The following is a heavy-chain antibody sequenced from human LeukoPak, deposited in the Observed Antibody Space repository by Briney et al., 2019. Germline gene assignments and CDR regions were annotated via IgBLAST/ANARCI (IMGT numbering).Heavy chain of an antibody. Sequence: GESLRLSCAASGFTVSSHYMTWVRQAPGKGLEWVSVFYTAGGTFYADSVKGRFTISRDNSKNTLYLQMNSLRGEDTAVYYCARGGLTIAEATTSWFLDYWGQGTLVTVSS. V-gene: IGHV3-66*01. J-gene: IGHJ4*02. D-gene: IGHD1-26*01. CDR2: FYTAGGT. CDR1: GFTVSSHY. CDR3: ARGGLTIAEATTSWFLDY.